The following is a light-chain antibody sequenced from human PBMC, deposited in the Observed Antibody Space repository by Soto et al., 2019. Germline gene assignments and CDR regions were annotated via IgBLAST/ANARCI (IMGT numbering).Light chain of an antibody. CDR1: QSVNSN. J-gene: IGKJ1*01. CDR2: GAS. Sequence: EVVMTQSPATLSVSPGERATLSCRASQSVNSNLAWYQQKPGQAPRLLIYGASTRATGIPARFSGSGSGTEFTLTISSLQSEDFAVYYCQQYNVWPRAFGQGTKVEIK. V-gene: IGKV3-15*01. CDR3: QQYNVWPRA.